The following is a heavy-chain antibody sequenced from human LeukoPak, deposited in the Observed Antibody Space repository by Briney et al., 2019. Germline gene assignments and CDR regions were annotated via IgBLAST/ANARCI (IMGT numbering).Heavy chain of an antibody. V-gene: IGHV4-59*01. J-gene: IGHJ3*02. CDR3: ASSSSGWTDAFDI. CDR2: TYYSGST. Sequence: SETLSLTCTVSGGSISSYYWSWIRQPPGKGLEWIGYTYYSGSTNYNPSLKSRVTISADTSKNQFSLKLSSVTAADTAVYYCASSSSGWTDAFDIWGQGTMVTVSS. D-gene: IGHD6-19*01. CDR1: GGSISSYY.